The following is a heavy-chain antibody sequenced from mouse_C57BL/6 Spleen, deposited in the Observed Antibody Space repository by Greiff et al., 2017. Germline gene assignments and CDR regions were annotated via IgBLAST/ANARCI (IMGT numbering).Heavy chain of an antibody. CDR2: IHPNSGST. CDR3: ARSSSGYWYFDV. Sequence: VQLQQPGAELVKPGASVKLSCKASGYTFTSYWMHWVKQRPGQGLEWIGMIHPNSGSTNSNEKFNSKATLTVDKSYSTAYMQLSSLTSEDSAVYYCARSSSGYWYFDVWGTGTTVTVSS. J-gene: IGHJ1*03. V-gene: IGHV1-64*01. CDR1: GYTFTSYW. D-gene: IGHD4-1*01.